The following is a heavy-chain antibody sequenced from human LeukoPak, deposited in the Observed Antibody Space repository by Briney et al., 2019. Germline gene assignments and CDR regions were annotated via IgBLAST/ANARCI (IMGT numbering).Heavy chain of an antibody. V-gene: IGHV3-20*04. CDR3: ARAWFRYCSGGSCYIDY. Sequence: GGSLRLSCAASGFSFDDYGMSWVRQAPGKGLEWVSGINWNGGSTGYADSVKGRFTISRDNAKNSLYLQMNSLRAEDTALYYCARAWFRYCSGGSCYIDYWGQGTLVTVSS. D-gene: IGHD2-15*01. CDR1: GFSFDDYG. CDR2: INWNGGST. J-gene: IGHJ4*02.